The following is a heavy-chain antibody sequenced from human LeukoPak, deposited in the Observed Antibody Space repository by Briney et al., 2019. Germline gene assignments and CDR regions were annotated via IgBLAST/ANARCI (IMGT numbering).Heavy chain of an antibody. J-gene: IGHJ6*02. V-gene: IGHV3-9*01. D-gene: IGHD3-3*01. CDR1: GFTFDDYA. CDR3: AKSVAIYFYYGLDV. Sequence: PGGSLRLTCAASGFTFDDYAMHWVRQAPGKGLERVSGISWNSGRIGYADSVKGRLTISRDNAKNSLYLQMNSLRAEDTALYYCAKSVAIYFYYGLDVWGQGTTVTVSS. CDR2: ISWNSGRI.